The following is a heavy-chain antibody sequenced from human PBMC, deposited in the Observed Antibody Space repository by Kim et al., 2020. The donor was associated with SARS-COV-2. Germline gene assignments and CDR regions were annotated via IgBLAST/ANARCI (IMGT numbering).Heavy chain of an antibody. Sequence: SETLSLTCTVSGGSISSSSYYWGWIRQPPGKGLEWIGSNYYSGSTYYNPTLKIRVTISIYTSKNQLSLKLSSVTAADTSEYYCANLGSYSSSSDAGGSNWGQGTLVTVSS. CDR2: NYYSGST. CDR3: ANLGSYSSSSDAGGSN. CDR1: GGSISSSSYY. V-gene: IGHV4-39*01. D-gene: IGHD6-6*01. J-gene: IGHJ4*02.